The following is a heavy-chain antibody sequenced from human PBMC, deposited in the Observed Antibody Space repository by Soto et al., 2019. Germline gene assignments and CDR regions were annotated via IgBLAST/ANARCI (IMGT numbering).Heavy chain of an antibody. D-gene: IGHD1-1*01. CDR2: MSHSGGN. J-gene: IGHJ3*02. CDR1: GGFVSSGSYY. V-gene: IGHV4-34*01. Sequence: QVQLQQWGAGLLKPSETLSLTCAVYGGFVSSGSYYWSWIRQPPGKGLEWIGEMSHSGGNHFNPSLKGRFTIPVDTPKNQFSLKMSSVTAADTALYYCARVERGTATTVVDAFDIWGPGTMVTVSS. CDR3: ARVERGTATTVVDAFDI.